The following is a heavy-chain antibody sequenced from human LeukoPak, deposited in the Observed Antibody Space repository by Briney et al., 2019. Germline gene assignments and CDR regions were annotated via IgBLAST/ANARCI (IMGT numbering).Heavy chain of an antibody. CDR3: ARDPATVTTIQYNWFDP. Sequence: ASVKVSCKASGYTFTGYYMHWVRQAPGQGLEWMGWINPNSGGTNYAQKFQGRVTMTRDTSISTAYMELSRLRSDDTAVYYCARDPATVTTIQYNWFDPWAREPWSPSPQ. CDR2: INPNSGGT. J-gene: IGHJ5*02. D-gene: IGHD4-17*01. CDR1: GYTFTGYY. V-gene: IGHV1-2*02.